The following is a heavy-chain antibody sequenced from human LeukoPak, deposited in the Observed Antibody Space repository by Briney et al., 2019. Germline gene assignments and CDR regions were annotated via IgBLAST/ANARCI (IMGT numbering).Heavy chain of an antibody. CDR2: ISWDGGST. J-gene: IGHJ4*02. D-gene: IGHD4-11*01. CDR1: GFTFDDYT. CDR3: AKDITPSSKSGYFDY. V-gene: IGHV3-43*01. Sequence: TGGSLRLSCAASGFTFDDYTMHWVRHAPGKGLEWVSLISWDGGSTYYADSVKGRFTISRDNSKNSLYLQMNSLRTEDTALYYCAKDITPSSKSGYFDYWGQGTLVTVSS.